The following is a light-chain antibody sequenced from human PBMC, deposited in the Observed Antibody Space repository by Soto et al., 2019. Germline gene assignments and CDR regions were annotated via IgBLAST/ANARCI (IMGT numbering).Light chain of an antibody. CDR3: RSYTTLNTWACV. V-gene: IGLV2-14*01. CDR1: SGDIGSYNR. Sequence: QAALTQPASVSGSPGQSITISCTGTSGDIGSYNRVSWYQQHPCKAPKLIIYEVTDRPSGVSNRFSGSKSGNTDSLTISGLQAEDEAEYQCRSYTTLNTWACVLATGT. J-gene: IGLJ1*01. CDR2: EVT.